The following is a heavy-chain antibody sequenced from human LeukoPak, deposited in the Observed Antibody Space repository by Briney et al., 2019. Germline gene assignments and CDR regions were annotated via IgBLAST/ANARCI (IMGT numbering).Heavy chain of an antibody. CDR2: IYHSGST. V-gene: IGHV4-4*02. CDR3: ARDRPLGYCSSTSCPPGLDP. Sequence: KASETLSLTCAVSGGSISSSNWWSWVRQPPGKGLEWIGEIYHSGSTNYNPSLKSRVTISVDKSKNQFSLKLSSVTAADTAVYYCARDRPLGYCSSTSCPPGLDPWAREPWSPSPQ. CDR1: GGSISSSNW. J-gene: IGHJ5*02. D-gene: IGHD2-2*01.